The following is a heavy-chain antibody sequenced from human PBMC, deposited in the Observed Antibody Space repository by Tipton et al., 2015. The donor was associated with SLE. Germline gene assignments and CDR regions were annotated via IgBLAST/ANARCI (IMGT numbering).Heavy chain of an antibody. Sequence: GLVKPSETLSLTCAVSGGSISSYEYYWDWIRQPPGKGLEWIGEIYHGGSTNFNPSLKSRVTISVDKSKNQFSLKLNSVTAADTAVYYCAGSGTYYKYWGQGTLVTVSS. J-gene: IGHJ4*02. V-gene: IGHV4-61*05. D-gene: IGHD1-26*01. CDR3: AGSGTYYKY. CDR1: GGSISSYEYY. CDR2: IYHGGST.